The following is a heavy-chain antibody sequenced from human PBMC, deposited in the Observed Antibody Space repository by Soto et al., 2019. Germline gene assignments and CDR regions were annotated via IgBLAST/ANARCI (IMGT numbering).Heavy chain of an antibody. CDR1: GYTFTNYY. D-gene: IGHD6-13*01. J-gene: IGHJ4*02. V-gene: IGHV1-46*01. Sequence: QVQLVQSGAEVKNPGASVKVSCKASGYTFTNYYIHWVRQAPGQGLEWMAIINPSGGSTNYAQKFQGRVTLARDTFTNTVYMELSSLRSEDTAIYYCARGLAAGDYGGQGTLVTVSS. CDR2: INPSGGST. CDR3: ARGLAAGDY.